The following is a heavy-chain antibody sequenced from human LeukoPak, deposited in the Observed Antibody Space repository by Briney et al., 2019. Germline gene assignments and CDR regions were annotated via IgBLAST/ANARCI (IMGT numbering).Heavy chain of an antibody. CDR1: GFTLSSYA. Sequence: LGGSLRLSCAASGFTLSSYAMSWVRQAPGRGLEWVSAIGGSSGGTYYADSVTGRFTISRDNSKNTLSLQMNSLRAEDTAVYYCAKSLGANYFDYLGQGTLVTVSS. V-gene: IGHV3-23*01. J-gene: IGHJ4*02. CDR2: IGGSSGGT. D-gene: IGHD3-10*01. CDR3: AKSLGANYFDY.